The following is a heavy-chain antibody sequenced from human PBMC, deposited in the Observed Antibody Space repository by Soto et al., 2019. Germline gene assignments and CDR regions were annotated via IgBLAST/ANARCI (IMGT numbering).Heavy chain of an antibody. J-gene: IGHJ6*01. CDR2: IYPGDSDT. CDR3: ASLVSSGYYKDYYYYGMEV. Sequence: PGESLKISCKGSGYSFTSYWIGWVRQMPGKGLEWMGIIYPGDSDTRYSPSFQGQVTISADKSISTAYLQWSSLKASDTAMYYCASLVSSGYYKDYYYYGMEVWGPGNTVTVSS. V-gene: IGHV5-51*01. CDR1: GYSFTSYW. D-gene: IGHD3-22*01.